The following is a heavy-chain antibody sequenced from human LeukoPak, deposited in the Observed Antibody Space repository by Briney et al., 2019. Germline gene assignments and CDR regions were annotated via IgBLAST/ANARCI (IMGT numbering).Heavy chain of an antibody. J-gene: IGHJ3*02. V-gene: IGHV3-11*03. CDR1: GFTFSGYY. D-gene: IGHD3-10*01. Sequence: PGGSLRLSCAASGFTFSGYYMTWIRQAPGKGLEWLSYISSSSGHINYADSVKGRFTISRDNAKNSLYLQMNTLRAEDTAVYYCARPYSGRNKYYCGFDIWGQGTMVTVSS. CDR2: ISSSSGHI. CDR3: ARPYSGRNKYYCGFDI.